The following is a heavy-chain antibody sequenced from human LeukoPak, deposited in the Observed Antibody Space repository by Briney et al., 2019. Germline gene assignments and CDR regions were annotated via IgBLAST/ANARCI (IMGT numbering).Heavy chain of an antibody. J-gene: IGHJ4*02. Sequence: GGSLRLSCVSSGFSFSNYAMSWVRQAPGKGLEWVSSISGSGGSTHYADSVKGRFTISRDKTKNTLYQQMNSLRAEDTAVYYCAKSAYYDASGYYREYYFDYWGQGTLVTVSS. V-gene: IGHV3-23*01. CDR2: ISGSGGST. CDR3: AKSAYYDASGYYREYYFDY. D-gene: IGHD3-22*01. CDR1: GFSFSNYA.